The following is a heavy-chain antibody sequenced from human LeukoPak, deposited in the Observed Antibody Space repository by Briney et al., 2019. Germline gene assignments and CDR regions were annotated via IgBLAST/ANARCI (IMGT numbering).Heavy chain of an antibody. CDR3: ARDKIYGDSYFGY. CDR2: MKQDGSEK. V-gene: IGHV3-7*01. Sequence: GGSLRLSCAASGLTFSTYWMSWVRQAPGKGLEWVANMKQDGSEKYYVDSVEGRFTISRDNAKNSLYLQMNSLRAEDSAVYYCARDKIYGDSYFGYWGQGTLVTVSS. J-gene: IGHJ4*02. D-gene: IGHD4-17*01. CDR1: GLTFSTYW.